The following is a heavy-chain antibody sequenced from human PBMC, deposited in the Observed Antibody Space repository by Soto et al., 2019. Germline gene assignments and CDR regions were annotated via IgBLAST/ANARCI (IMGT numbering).Heavy chain of an antibody. CDR2: IIPIFGTA. V-gene: IGHV1-69*06. Sequence: QVQLVQSGAKVKKPGSSVKVSCKASGGTFSRYAISWVRQAPGQGLEWMGGIIPIFGTANYAQKFQGRVTITADKSTSTAYMELSSLRSEDTAVYYCARRFFCTNGVCGWYFDYWGQGTLVTVSS. J-gene: IGHJ4*02. D-gene: IGHD2-8*01. CDR3: ARRFFCTNGVCGWYFDY. CDR1: GGTFSRYA.